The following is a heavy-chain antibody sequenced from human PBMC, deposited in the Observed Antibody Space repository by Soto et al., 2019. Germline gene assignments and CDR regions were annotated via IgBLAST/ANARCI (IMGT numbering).Heavy chain of an antibody. Sequence: VGSLRLSCAASGFTFGSYWMNWVRQAPGKGLVWVSRIDSDGSSTTYADSVKGRFTTSRDNAKNTLYLQMSSLRVEDTAVYYCARGRPYGMDVWGQGTTVTVSS. CDR3: ARGRPYGMDV. V-gene: IGHV3-74*01. CDR2: IDSDGSST. J-gene: IGHJ6*02. CDR1: GFTFGSYW.